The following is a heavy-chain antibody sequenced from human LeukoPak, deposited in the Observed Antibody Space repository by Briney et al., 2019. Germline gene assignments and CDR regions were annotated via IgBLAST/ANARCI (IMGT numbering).Heavy chain of an antibody. Sequence: GGSLRLSCAASGFTFSSYAMSWVRQAPGKGLEWVSAISGSGGSTYYADSVKGRFTISRDNSKNTLYLQVNSLRAEDTAVYYCAEEGISVVPAAHFDYWGQGTLVTVSS. V-gene: IGHV3-23*01. CDR1: GFTFSSYA. D-gene: IGHD2-2*01. J-gene: IGHJ4*02. CDR2: ISGSGGST. CDR3: AEEGISVVPAAHFDY.